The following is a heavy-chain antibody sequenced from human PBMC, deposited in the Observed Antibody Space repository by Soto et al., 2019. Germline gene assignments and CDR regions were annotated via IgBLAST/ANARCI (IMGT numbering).Heavy chain of an antibody. J-gene: IGHJ4*02. V-gene: IGHV4-59*08. Sequence: QVQLQESGPGLVKPSETLSLTCTVSGGSISGYYWSWIRQPPGKGLEWIGYVWHSGSTNYNPSLRSRVTISVDTSKNQFALKLSSMTAEDPAVYSCASYGSGSYSFVYWGQGTLVTVSS. CDR3: ASYGSGSYSFVY. CDR2: VWHSGST. CDR1: GGSISGYY. D-gene: IGHD3-10*01.